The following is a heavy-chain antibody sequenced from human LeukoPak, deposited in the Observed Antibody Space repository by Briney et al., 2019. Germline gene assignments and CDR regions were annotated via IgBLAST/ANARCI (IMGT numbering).Heavy chain of an antibody. Sequence: ASVKVSCKASGYNFMYYGISWVRQAPGQGLEWMGWISDYSDAPHYAQKFQGRVTMTIDTSTTTVHMELRSLRSDDTAVYYCARGAEYYYDSSGYPYWGQGTLVTVSS. CDR3: ARGAEYYYDSSGYPY. CDR2: ISDYSDAP. V-gene: IGHV1-18*01. J-gene: IGHJ4*02. CDR1: GYNFMYYG. D-gene: IGHD3-22*01.